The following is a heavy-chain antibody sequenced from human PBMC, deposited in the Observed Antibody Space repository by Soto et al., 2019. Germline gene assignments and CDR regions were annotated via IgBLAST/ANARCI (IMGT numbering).Heavy chain of an antibody. CDR2: IYYSGST. CDR3: ARQRQRGPYYFDY. Sequence: QVQLQESGPGLVKPSETLSLTCTVSGGSISSYYWSWIRQPPGKGLEWIGYIYYSGSTNYNPSLKSRVTLSVDTSKNQFSLKLSSVTAADTAVYYCARQRQRGPYYFDYWGQGTLVTVSS. V-gene: IGHV4-59*01. CDR1: GGSISSYY. J-gene: IGHJ4*02.